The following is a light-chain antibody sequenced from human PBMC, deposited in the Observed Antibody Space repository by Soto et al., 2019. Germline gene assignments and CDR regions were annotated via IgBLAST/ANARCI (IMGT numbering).Light chain of an antibody. CDR2: GAS. Sequence: VLKQSPGTLSLSSGERATRCCRASQSVSSSYLAWYQQKPGQAPRLLIYGASTRATGVPTRFSGSRSGAEFTLTINSLQSEDFAVYYCQPYNIWPLTFGGGTKVDI. J-gene: IGKJ4*01. CDR1: QSVSSSY. CDR3: QPYNIWPLT. V-gene: IGKV3-15*01.